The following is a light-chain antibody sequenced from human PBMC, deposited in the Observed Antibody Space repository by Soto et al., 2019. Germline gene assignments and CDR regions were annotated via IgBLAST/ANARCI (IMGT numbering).Light chain of an antibody. CDR1: SSDVGGYNY. CDR3: SSYAGSIHYV. J-gene: IGLJ1*01. V-gene: IGLV2-8*01. Sequence: QSALTQPPSASGSPGQSVTISCTGTSSDVGGYNYVSWYQHHPAKAPKLMIYEVSKRPSGVPDRFSGSKSGNTASLTVSGLQAEDEADYYCSSYAGSIHYVFGTGTKLTVL. CDR2: EVS.